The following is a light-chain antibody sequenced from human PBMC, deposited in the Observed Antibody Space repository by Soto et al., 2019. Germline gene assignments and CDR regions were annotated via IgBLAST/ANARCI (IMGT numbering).Light chain of an antibody. V-gene: IGKV3-20*01. CDR3: VQSSGTPPSGT. CDR1: QSVSSNY. J-gene: IGKJ1*01. CDR2: DAS. Sequence: EIVLTQSPGTLSLSPGERATLSCRASQSVSSNYLAWYQQKPGQPPRLLISDASSRATGIPDRFSGSGSRTDSTRTIRGRAPEDFAVYYGVQSSGTPPSGTVGQGPQVEIK.